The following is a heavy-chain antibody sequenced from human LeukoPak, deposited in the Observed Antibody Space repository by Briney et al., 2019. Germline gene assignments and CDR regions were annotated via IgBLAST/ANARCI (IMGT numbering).Heavy chain of an antibody. CDR3: ATGLDHYDSSGYYYVRPTRLRTSDY. CDR2: FDPEDGET. J-gene: IGHJ4*02. D-gene: IGHD3-22*01. Sequence: ASVKVSCKVSGYTLTELSMHWVRQAPGKGLEWMRGFDPEDGETIYAQKFQGRVTMTEDTSTDTAYMELSSLRSEDTAVYYCATGLDHYDSSGYYYVRPTRLRTSDYWGQGTLVTVSS. V-gene: IGHV1-24*01. CDR1: GYTLTELS.